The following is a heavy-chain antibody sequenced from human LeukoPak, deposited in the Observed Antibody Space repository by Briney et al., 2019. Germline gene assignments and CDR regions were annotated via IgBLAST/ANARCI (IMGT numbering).Heavy chain of an antibody. V-gene: IGHV3-23*01. J-gene: IGHJ4*02. CDR2: ISGSGGST. CDR1: GFIFSSYA. Sequence: PGGSLRLSCAASGFIFSSYAMSWVRQAPGKGLEWVSAISGSGGSTFYADSVKGRFTISRDNSKNTLYLQTNSLRAEDTAIYYCAKTLAGYYFDYWGQGTLVTVSS. CDR3: AKTLAGYYFDY. D-gene: IGHD6-19*01.